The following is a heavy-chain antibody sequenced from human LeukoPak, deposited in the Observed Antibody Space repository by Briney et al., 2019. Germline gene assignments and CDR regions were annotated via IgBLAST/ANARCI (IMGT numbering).Heavy chain of an antibody. Sequence: GGPLRLSCAASGFTFSSYAMSWVRQAPGKGLEWVSAISGSGGSTYYADSVKGRFTISRDNSKNTLYLQMNSLRAEDTAVYYCAYSLAVAGHFDYWGQGTLVTVSS. J-gene: IGHJ4*02. CDR1: GFTFSSYA. D-gene: IGHD6-19*01. CDR2: ISGSGGST. CDR3: AYSLAVAGHFDY. V-gene: IGHV3-23*01.